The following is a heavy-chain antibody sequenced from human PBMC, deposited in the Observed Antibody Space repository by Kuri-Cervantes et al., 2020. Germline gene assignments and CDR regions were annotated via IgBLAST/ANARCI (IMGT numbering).Heavy chain of an antibody. Sequence: ASVKVSCKASGYTFTSYGISWVRQAPGQGLEWMGWINPNSGGTNYAQKFQGRVTMTRDTSIRTAYMELSRLRSDDTAVYYCARGSSSWFYFDYWGQGTLVTVSS. CDR3: ARGSSSWFYFDY. CDR2: INPNSGGT. V-gene: IGHV1-2*02. CDR1: GYTFTSYG. J-gene: IGHJ4*02. D-gene: IGHD6-13*01.